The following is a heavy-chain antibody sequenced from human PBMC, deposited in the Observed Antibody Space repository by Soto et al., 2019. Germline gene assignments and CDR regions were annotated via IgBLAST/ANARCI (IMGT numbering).Heavy chain of an antibody. V-gene: IGHV4-61*01. CDR2: IYYSGST. CDR3: ARQTCYSNYVYDYYCMDV. CDR1: GGSVSSGSYY. D-gene: IGHD4-4*01. Sequence: QVQLQASGPGLVKPSETLSLTCTVSGGSVSSGSYYLSWIRQPPGKGLDWIGYIYYSGSTNYNPSPKRPVTISVDTSQNQFSREPSPVAAADTAVYSCARQTCYSNYVYDYYCMDVWGHGNTVTFAS. J-gene: IGHJ6*02.